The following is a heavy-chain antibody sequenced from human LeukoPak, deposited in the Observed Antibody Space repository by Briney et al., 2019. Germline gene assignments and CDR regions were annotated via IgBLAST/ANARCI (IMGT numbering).Heavy chain of an antibody. D-gene: IGHD6-13*01. CDR3: ARWGFLSSSFSTPHYYYYYGMDV. Sequence: DPGGSLRLSCAASGFTFSSYSMNWVRQAPGKGLEWVSSISSSSSYIYYADSVKGRFTISRDNAKNSLYLQMNSLRAEDTAVYYCARWGFLSSSFSTPHYYYYYGMDVWGQGTTVTVSS. J-gene: IGHJ6*02. CDR2: ISSSSSYI. CDR1: GFTFSSYS. V-gene: IGHV3-21*01.